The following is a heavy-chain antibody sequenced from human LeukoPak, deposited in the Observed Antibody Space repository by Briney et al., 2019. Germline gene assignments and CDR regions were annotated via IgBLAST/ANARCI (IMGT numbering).Heavy chain of an antibody. CDR2: IYHSGST. D-gene: IGHD2-2*01. V-gene: IGHV4-30-2*01. CDR1: GGSISSGGYY. CDR3: ARGGEDQLLDY. Sequence: SETLSLTCTVSGGSISSGGYYWSWIRQPPGKGLEWIGYIYHSGSTYYNPSLKSRVTISVDRSKNQFSLKLSSVTAADTAVYYCARGGEDQLLDYWGQGTLVTVSS. J-gene: IGHJ4*02.